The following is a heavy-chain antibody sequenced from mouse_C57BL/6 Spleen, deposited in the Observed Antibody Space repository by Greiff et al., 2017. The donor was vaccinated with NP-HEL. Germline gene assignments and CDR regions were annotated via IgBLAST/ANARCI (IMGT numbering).Heavy chain of an antibody. V-gene: IGHV5-12*01. J-gene: IGHJ2*01. CDR3: ARQYYGSYFDY. CDR1: GFTFSDYY. CDR2: ISNGGGST. Sequence: EVKLLESGGGLVQPGGSLKLSCAASGFTFSDYYLYWVRQTPEKRLEWVAYISNGGGSTYYPDTVKGRFTISRDNAKNTLYLQMSRLKSEDTAMYYCARQYYGSYFDYWGQGTTLTVSS. D-gene: IGHD1-1*01.